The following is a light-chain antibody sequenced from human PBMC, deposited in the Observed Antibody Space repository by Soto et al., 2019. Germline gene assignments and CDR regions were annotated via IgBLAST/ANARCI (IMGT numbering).Light chain of an antibody. CDR2: GAS. CDR1: QSVSSSY. V-gene: IGKV3-20*01. J-gene: IGKJ1*01. CDR3: QQYGSSPET. Sequence: GTLSLSPGERATLSCRASQSVSSSYLAWYQQKPGQAPRLLIYGASSRATGIPDRFSGSGSGTDFTLTISRLEPEDFAVYYCQQYGSSPETFGQGTKVDIK.